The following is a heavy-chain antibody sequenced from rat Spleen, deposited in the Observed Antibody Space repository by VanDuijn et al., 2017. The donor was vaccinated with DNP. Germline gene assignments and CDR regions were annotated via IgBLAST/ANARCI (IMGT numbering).Heavy chain of an antibody. CDR2: ISYDGGST. J-gene: IGHJ2*01. CDR1: GFTFNDYG. Sequence: EVQLVESGGGLVQPGRSLKLSCAASGFTFNDYGMAWVRQAPTKGLEWVASISYDGGSTYYRDSVKGRFTISRDNAKSTLFPQMDSLRSEDTATYYCARHYYDGSYYFDYWGQGVMVTVSS. CDR3: ARHYYDGSYYFDY. D-gene: IGHD1-12*02. V-gene: IGHV5-20*01.